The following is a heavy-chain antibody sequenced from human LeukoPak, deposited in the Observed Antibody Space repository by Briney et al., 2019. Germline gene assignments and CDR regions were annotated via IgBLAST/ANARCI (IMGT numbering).Heavy chain of an antibody. V-gene: IGHV3-74*01. CDR1: GFTFSSYW. J-gene: IGHJ4*02. CDR3: ANSRYSGIADY. CDR2: INSDGTTT. Sequence: GGSLRLSCAASGFTFSSYWMHWVRRAPGKGLVWVSRINSDGTTTNYADSVKGRFTISRDNAKNTLYLQMSSLRVEDTAVYYCANSRYSGIADYWGQGTLVTVSS. D-gene: IGHD3-10*01.